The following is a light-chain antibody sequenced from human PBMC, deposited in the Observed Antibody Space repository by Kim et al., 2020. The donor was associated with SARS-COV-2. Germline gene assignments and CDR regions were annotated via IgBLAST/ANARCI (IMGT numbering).Light chain of an antibody. CDR3: QSYNRDNVL. J-gene: IGLJ2*01. V-gene: IGLV6-57*03. Sequence: GKTVTISCTRSSGSIDDNYVQWYQQRPGGVPTAVIYEDDQRPSGVSDRFSVSIDNSSNSASLTISGLRTEDEADYYCQSYNRDNVLFGGGTQLTVL. CDR1: SGSIDDNY. CDR2: EDD.